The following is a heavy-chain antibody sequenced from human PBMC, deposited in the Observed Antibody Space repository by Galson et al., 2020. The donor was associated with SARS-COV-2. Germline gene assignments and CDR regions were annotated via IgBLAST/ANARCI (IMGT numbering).Heavy chain of an antibody. CDR2: ISHDGRIE. D-gene: IGHD1-26*01. Sequence: GGSLRLSCAASGFTFTNYAIHWVRQAPGKGLEWVAVISHDGRIEVYADSVKGRFTISRDNSETMLFLQMDRLRADDPAVYYCARDVSGGASDIWGQGTMVTVSS. J-gene: IGHJ3*02. CDR3: ARDVSGGASDI. V-gene: IGHV3-30*04. CDR1: GFTFTNYA.